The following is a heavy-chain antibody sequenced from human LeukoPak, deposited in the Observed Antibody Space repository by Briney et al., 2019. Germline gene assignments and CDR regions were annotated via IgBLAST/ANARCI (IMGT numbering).Heavy chain of an antibody. CDR2: IYYSGST. J-gene: IGHJ3*02. D-gene: IGHD3-22*01. V-gene: IGHV4-59*12. CDR3: ARDTYDSSGYQAFDI. Sequence: SETLSLTCTVSGGSISSYYWSWIRQPPGKGLEWIGYIYYSGSTNYNPSLKSRVTISVDRSKNQFSLKLSSVTAADTAVYYCARDTYDSSGYQAFDIWGQGTMVTVSS. CDR1: GGSISSYY.